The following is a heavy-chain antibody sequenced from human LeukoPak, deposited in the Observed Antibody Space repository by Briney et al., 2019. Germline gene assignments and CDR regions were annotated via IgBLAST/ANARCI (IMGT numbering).Heavy chain of an antibody. J-gene: IGHJ5*02. D-gene: IGHD2-15*01. CDR2: TYYRSKWYN. V-gene: IGHV6-1*01. Sequence: SQTLSLTCAISGDTFSSDGAAWNWIRQSPSRGLEWLGRTYYRSKWYNDYAVSVKSRITIDPDTSKNQFSLQLNSVTPEDTAVYYCARVALVVAATTYWFDPWGQGTLVTVSS. CDR1: GDTFSSDGAA. CDR3: ARVALVVAATTYWFDP.